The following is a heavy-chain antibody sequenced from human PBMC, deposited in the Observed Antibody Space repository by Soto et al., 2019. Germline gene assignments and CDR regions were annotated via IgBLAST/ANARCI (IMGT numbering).Heavy chain of an antibody. CDR3: VKVSPLGSGATRGLYYFDY. D-gene: IGHD2-15*01. CDR2: ISWNSGTI. J-gene: IGHJ4*02. CDR1: GFIFNDYA. Sequence: PGGSLRLSCTASGFIFNDYAMHWVRQAPGKGLEWVSSISWNSGTIGYADSVKGRFTISRDNAKNSLYLQMNSLRTDDTALYYCVKVSPLGSGATRGLYYFDYWGQGTLVTVSS. V-gene: IGHV3-9*01.